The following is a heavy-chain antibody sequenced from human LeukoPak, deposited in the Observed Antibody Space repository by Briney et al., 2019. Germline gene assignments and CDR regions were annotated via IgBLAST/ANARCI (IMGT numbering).Heavy chain of an antibody. CDR2: ISTYNDNT. Sequence: EASVKVSCKTSGYTFTSYGMSWVRQAPGQRLEWMGWISTYNDNTNYAQKFRGRVTMTTDTSTSTVYMELRSLRSDDTAIYYCARQVDTTMALPDYWGQGTLVTFSS. CDR1: GYTFTSYG. J-gene: IGHJ4*02. D-gene: IGHD5-18*01. CDR3: ARQVDTTMALPDY. V-gene: IGHV1-18*01.